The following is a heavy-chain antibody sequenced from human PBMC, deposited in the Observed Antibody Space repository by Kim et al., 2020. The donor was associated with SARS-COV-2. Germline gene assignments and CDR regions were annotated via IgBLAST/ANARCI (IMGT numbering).Heavy chain of an antibody. CDR3: GPGGMDV. CDR1: GYTFTDYA. J-gene: IGHJ6*02. CDR2: INNIGNP. Sequence: ASVKVSCKASGYTFTDYAMNWVRQAPGQGLEWMGWINNIGNPTYAQGFTGRFVFSLGYSVSTAYPQISSLTAEDTAVYYCGPGGMDVWGQGTTVTVSS. V-gene: IGHV7-4-1*02.